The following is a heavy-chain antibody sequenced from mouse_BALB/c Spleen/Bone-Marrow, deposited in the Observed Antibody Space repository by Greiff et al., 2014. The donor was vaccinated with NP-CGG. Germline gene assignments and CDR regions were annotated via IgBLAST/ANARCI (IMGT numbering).Heavy chain of an antibody. D-gene: IGHD2-4*01. CDR1: GLNIKDTY. CDR2: IDPANGNT. J-gene: IGHJ1*01. Sequence: DVQLQESGAELVKPGASVKLSCTASGLNIKDTYMHWVKQRPEQGLEWIGRIDPANGNTKYDPKFQGKATITADTSSNTAYLQLSSLTSEDTAVYYCATMITDWYFDVWGAGTTVTVSS. CDR3: ATMITDWYFDV. V-gene: IGHV14-3*02.